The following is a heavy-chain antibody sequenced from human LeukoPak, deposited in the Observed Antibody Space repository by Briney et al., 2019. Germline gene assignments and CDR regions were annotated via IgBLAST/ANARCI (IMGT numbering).Heavy chain of an antibody. D-gene: IGHD2-2*01. CDR3: ARLPVGYCSSTSCPDY. CDR1: GYTFTGYY. CDR2: INPNSGGT. J-gene: IGHJ4*02. Sequence: ASVKVSCKASGYTFTGYYMHWVRQAPGQGLEWMGWINPNSGGTNCAQKFQGRVTMTRDTSISTAYMELSRLRSDDTAVYYCARLPVGYCSSTSCPDYWGQGTLVTVSS. V-gene: IGHV1-2*02.